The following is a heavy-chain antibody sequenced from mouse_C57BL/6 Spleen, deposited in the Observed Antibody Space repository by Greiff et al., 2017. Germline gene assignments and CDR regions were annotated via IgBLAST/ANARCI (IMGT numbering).Heavy chain of an antibody. D-gene: IGHD2-5*01. V-gene: IGHV3-5*01. CDR1: GISITTGNYR. Sequence: EVQLQQSGPGLVKPSQTVFLTCTVTGISITTGNYRWSWIRQFPGNKLVWIGYINYSGTITYNPSLTSRTTITRETPKKQFFLEMNSLTAEDTATYYCAREIYSNYWYFDVWGTGTTVTVSS. CDR3: AREIYSNYWYFDV. J-gene: IGHJ1*03. CDR2: INYSGTI.